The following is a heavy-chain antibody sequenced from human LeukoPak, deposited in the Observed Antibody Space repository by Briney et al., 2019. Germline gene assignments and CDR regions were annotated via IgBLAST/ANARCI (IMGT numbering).Heavy chain of an antibody. CDR3: ARVRVDYYYMDV. D-gene: IGHD2-2*01. CDR1: GGSFSGYY. Sequence: SETLSLTCAVYGGSFSGYYWSWIRQPPGKGLEWIGSIYHSGSTYYNPSLKSRVTISVDTSKNQFSLKLSSVTAADTAVYYCARVRVDYYYMDVWGKGTTVTVSS. CDR2: IYHSGST. J-gene: IGHJ6*03. V-gene: IGHV4-34*01.